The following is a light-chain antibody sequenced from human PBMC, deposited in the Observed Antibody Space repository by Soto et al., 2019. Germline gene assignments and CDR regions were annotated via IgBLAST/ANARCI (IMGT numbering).Light chain of an antibody. CDR1: QSISSW. CDR3: QLYNSYPT. CDR2: KAS. V-gene: IGKV1-5*03. Sequence: DIQMTQSPSTLSASVGDRVTITCRASQSISSWLAWYQQKPGKAPNLLIYKASSLESGVPSRFSGSGSGTEFTLTISSLQPDDFATYYCQLYNSYPTFGQGTRLEIK. J-gene: IGKJ5*01.